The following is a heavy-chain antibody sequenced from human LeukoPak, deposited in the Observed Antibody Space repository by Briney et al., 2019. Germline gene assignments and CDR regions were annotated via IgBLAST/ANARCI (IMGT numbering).Heavy chain of an antibody. Sequence: GGSLRLSCAASGFTFSSYAMHWVRQAPGKGLEWVAVISYDGSNKYYADSVKGRFTISRDNSKNTLYLQMNSLRAEDTAIYNCAKGPLIEVAGTTWDYWGQGTLVTVSS. D-gene: IGHD6-19*01. CDR1: GFTFSSYA. CDR2: ISYDGSNK. CDR3: AKGPLIEVAGTTWDY. V-gene: IGHV3-30-3*01. J-gene: IGHJ4*02.